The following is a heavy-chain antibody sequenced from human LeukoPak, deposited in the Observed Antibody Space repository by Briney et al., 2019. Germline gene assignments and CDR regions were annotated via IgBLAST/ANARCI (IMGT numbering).Heavy chain of an antibody. CDR3: VDPDR. CDR1: GYTFSSFD. Sequence: ASVKVSCKASGYTFSSFDINWVRQAPGQGLEWMGWMNPNSGNSGFAQKFQGRVIMTRNTSIATAYMEVTNLRFDDTAVYYCVDPDRWGQGTLVTVSS. J-gene: IGHJ1*01. D-gene: IGHD3-22*01. V-gene: IGHV1-8*01. CDR2: MNPNSGNS.